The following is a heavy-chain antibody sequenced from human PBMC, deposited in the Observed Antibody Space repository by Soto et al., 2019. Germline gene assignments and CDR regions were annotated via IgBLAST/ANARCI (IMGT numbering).Heavy chain of an antibody. Sequence: GSLRLSCAASGFTVSSYYMSWVRQAPGKGLEWVSVLYSGGSTYYTDSVKGRFTISRDSSKNTLYLQMDSLRADDSAVYYCAREQGNGFFHGAFDIWGQGTMVT. CDR2: LYSGGST. CDR3: AREQGNGFFHGAFDI. J-gene: IGHJ3*02. V-gene: IGHV3-53*01. CDR1: GFTVSSYY. D-gene: IGHD3-3*01.